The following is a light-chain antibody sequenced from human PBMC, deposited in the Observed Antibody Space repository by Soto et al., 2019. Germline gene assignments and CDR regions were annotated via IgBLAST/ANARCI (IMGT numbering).Light chain of an antibody. Sequence: DIQRTQSKTTLSASFGDRYNITFRASQSISSFLNWYQQKPGKAPKLLIYDASNLETGVPSRFSGSGSGTDFTFTISSLQPEDIATYYCQQYDNAITFGQVTRLEIK. CDR2: DAS. J-gene: IGKJ5*01. CDR1: QSISSF. CDR3: QQYDNAIT. V-gene: IGKV1-33*01.